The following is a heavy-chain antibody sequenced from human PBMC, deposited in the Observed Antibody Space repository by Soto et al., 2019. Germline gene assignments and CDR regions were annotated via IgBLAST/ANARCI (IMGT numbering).Heavy chain of an antibody. D-gene: IGHD1-26*01. CDR1: GFTFSSYA. V-gene: IGHV3-30-3*01. J-gene: IGHJ4*02. CDR2: ISYDGSNK. CDR3: ARGGSNREFDY. Sequence: CAASGFTFSSYAMHWVRQAPGKGLEWVAVISYDGSNKYYADSVKGRFTISRDNSKNTLYLQMNSLRAEDTAVYYCARGGSNREFDYWGQGTLVTVSS.